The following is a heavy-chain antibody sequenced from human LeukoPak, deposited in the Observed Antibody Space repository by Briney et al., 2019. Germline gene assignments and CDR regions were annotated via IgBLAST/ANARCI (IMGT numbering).Heavy chain of an antibody. Sequence: PGGSLRLSFAAPGFPVSTNYMSWVRQAPGKGLEWVPVFYSGGSTYHADSVKGRFTISRDNSKNTLYLQMNSLRAEDTALYYCARDNYESSGYYSYNWFDPWGQGTLVTVSS. CDR3: ARDNYESSGYYSYNWFDP. V-gene: IGHV3-53*01. CDR1: GFPVSTNY. J-gene: IGHJ5*02. D-gene: IGHD3-22*01. CDR2: FYSGGST.